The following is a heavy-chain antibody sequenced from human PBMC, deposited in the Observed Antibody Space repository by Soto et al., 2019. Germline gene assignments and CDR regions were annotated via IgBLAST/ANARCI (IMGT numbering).Heavy chain of an antibody. CDR2: ISWNSGSI. J-gene: IGHJ3*02. CDR1: GFTFDDYA. V-gene: IGHV3-9*01. CDR3: AKGSGDSTSSNDAFDI. Sequence: GGSLRLSCAASGFTFDDYAMHWVRQAPGKGLEWVSGISWNSGSIGYADSVKGRFTISRDNAKNSLYLQMNSLRAEDTALYYCAKGSGDSTSSNDAFDIWGQGTMVTVSS. D-gene: IGHD2-2*01.